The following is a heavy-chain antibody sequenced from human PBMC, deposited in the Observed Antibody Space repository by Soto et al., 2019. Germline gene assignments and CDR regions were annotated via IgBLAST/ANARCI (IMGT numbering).Heavy chain of an antibody. CDR2: IWYDGSNK. V-gene: IGHV3-33*01. CDR3: ARDLGQYSSSSFDD. D-gene: IGHD6-6*01. CDR1: GFTFSSYG. J-gene: IGHJ4*02. Sequence: PGGSLRLSCAASGFTFSSYGMHWVRQAPGKGLEWVAVIWYDGSNKYYADSVKGRFTISRDNSKNTLYLQMNSLRAEDTAVYYCARDLGQYSSSSFDDWGQGTLVTVSS.